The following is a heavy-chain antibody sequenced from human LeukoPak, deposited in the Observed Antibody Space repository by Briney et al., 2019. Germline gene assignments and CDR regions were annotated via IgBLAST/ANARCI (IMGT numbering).Heavy chain of an antibody. J-gene: IGHJ3*02. V-gene: IGHV4-39*07. CDR1: GGSISSGGYY. Sequence: PSETLSLTCTVSGGSISSGGYYWSWIRQPPGKGLEWIGEINHSGSTNYNPSLKSRVTISVDTSKNQFSLKLSSVTAADTAVYYCARGETPATVTNTGRLGAFDIWGQGTMVTVSS. CDR3: ARGETPATVTNTGRLGAFDI. CDR2: INHSGST. D-gene: IGHD4-17*01.